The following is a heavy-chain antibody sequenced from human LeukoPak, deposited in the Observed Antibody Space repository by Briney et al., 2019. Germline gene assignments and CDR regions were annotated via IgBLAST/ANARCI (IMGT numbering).Heavy chain of an antibody. Sequence: SETLSLTCTVSGGSISSYYWSWIRQPPGKGLEWIGYIYYSGSTNYNPSLKSRVTISVDTSKNQFSLKLSSVTAADTAVYYSARHLPGSGSYYMYYYYYGMDVWGQGTTVTVSS. CDR3: ARHLPGSGSYYMYYYYYGMDV. V-gene: IGHV4-59*08. J-gene: IGHJ6*02. CDR2: IYYSGST. D-gene: IGHD3-10*01. CDR1: GGSISSYY.